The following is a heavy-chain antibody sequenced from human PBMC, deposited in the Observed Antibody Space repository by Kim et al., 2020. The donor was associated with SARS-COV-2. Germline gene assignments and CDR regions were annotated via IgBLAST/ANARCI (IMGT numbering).Heavy chain of an antibody. CDR1: GGSISSSSYY. CDR2: IYYSGST. CDR3: ARDTVTTYYFDY. D-gene: IGHD4-17*01. J-gene: IGHJ4*02. Sequence: SETLSLTCTVSGGSISSSSYYWGWIRQPPGKGLEWIGSIYYSGSTYYNPSLKSRVTISVDTSKNQFSLKLSSVTAADTAVYYCARDTVTTYYFDYWGQGTLVTVSS. V-gene: IGHV4-39*07.